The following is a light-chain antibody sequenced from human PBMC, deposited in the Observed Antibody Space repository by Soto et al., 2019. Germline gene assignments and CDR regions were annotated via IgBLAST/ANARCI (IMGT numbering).Light chain of an antibody. J-gene: IGLJ3*02. V-gene: IGLV2-23*01. CDR2: ATS. CDR1: SSDVGTYNL. Sequence: QSVLTQPAAVSGSPGQSITISCTGTSSDVGTYNLVSWYQQYPGKAPKLMIYATSKRPSGVSNRFSGSKSGDTASLTISGLQAEDEADYSCTSFARGSTLVFGGGTKLTVL. CDR3: TSFARGSTLV.